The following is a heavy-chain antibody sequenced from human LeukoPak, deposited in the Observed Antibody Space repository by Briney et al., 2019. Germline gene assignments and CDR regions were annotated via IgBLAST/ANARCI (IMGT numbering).Heavy chain of an antibody. J-gene: IGHJ4*02. CDR2: ISGSGGST. CDR1: GFTFSSYA. V-gene: IGHV3-23*01. D-gene: IGHD3-9*01. Sequence: PGGSLRLSCAASGFTFSSYAMSWVRQAPGKGLEWVSAISGSGGSTYYADSVKGRFTISRDNSKNTLYLQMNSLRAEDTAVYYCAKLMTYVRYFDWSPDYWGQGTLVTVSS. CDR3: AKLMTYVRYFDWSPDY.